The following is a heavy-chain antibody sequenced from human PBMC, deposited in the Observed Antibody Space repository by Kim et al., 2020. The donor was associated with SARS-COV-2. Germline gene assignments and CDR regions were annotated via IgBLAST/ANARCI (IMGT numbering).Heavy chain of an antibody. CDR3: ARRIAAALDAFDI. J-gene: IGHJ3*02. Sequence: SSPSFQGQVTISADKSISTAYLQWSSLKASDTAMYYCARRIAAALDAFDIWGQGTMVTVSS. V-gene: IGHV5-51*01. D-gene: IGHD6-13*01.